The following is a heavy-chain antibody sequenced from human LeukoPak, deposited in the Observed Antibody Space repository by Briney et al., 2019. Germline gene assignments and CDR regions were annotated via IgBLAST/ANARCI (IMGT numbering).Heavy chain of an antibody. Sequence: GASVKVSCKASGYSFTSYYMHWVRQAPGQGLEWMGFINPSGSSAAYAQKFQGRLTMTRDMFTSTDYMELTSLTSDDTAVYYCARGAEGIAATDSNFDYWGQGTLVTVSS. CDR2: INPSGSSA. CDR1: GYSFTSYY. J-gene: IGHJ4*02. CDR3: ARGAEGIAATDSNFDY. V-gene: IGHV1-46*01. D-gene: IGHD6-13*01.